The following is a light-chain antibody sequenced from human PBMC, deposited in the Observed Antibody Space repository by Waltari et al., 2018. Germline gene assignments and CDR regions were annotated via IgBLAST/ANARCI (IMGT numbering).Light chain of an antibody. J-gene: IGLJ2*01. V-gene: IGLV2-14*01. CDR1: SSDVGGYNY. Sequence: QSALTQPASVSGSPGQSIPISCTGTSSDVGGYNYVSWYQQHPGKATKLMIYDASKRHSGVSNRCAGDKAGNTAYLTISGLQAEDEADYYCSSYTSSSTLGFGGGTKLTVL. CDR3: SSYTSSSTLG. CDR2: DAS.